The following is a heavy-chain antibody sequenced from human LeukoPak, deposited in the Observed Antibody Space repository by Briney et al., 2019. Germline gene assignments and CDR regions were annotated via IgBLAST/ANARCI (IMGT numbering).Heavy chain of an antibody. Sequence: SETLSLTCTVSGGSISSSSYYWGWIRQPPGKGLEWIGSIYYSGSTYYNPSLKSRVTISVDTSKNQFSLKLSSVTAADTAVYYCARLSRPSRTYFWSGDKLNDYWGQGTLVTVSS. CDR2: IYYSGST. D-gene: IGHD3-3*01. J-gene: IGHJ4*02. V-gene: IGHV4-39*01. CDR3: ARLSRPSRTYFWSGDKLNDY. CDR1: GGSISSSSYY.